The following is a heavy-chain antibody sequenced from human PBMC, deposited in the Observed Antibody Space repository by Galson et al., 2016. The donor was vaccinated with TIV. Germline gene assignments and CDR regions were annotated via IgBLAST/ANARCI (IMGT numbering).Heavy chain of an antibody. CDR3: AKGVGFSNHRNPFDL. V-gene: IGHV3-23*01. Sequence: SLRLSCAASGFTFSSNSMSWVRQAPGKGLEWVSSISGSGGSKVYADSVKGRLTISRDNSKNTLYLQMNNLRVEDTAMYYCAKGVGFSNHRNPFDLWGQGVLVTVSS. D-gene: IGHD1-14*01. CDR2: ISGSGGSK. CDR1: GFTFSSNS. J-gene: IGHJ3*01.